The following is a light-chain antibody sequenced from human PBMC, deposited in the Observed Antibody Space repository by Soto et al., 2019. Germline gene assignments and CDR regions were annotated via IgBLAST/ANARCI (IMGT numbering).Light chain of an antibody. Sequence: DVVLTQTPLSSPVTLGQPASISCRSSQSLVHDDGNTYLSWLQQRPGQPPRLLIYKVSNRFSGGVDRIIGGGAGTDFTLKISRVEAEDVGIYYCMQATLYRPYTFGQGTKLEIK. J-gene: IGKJ2*01. V-gene: IGKV2-24*01. CDR2: KVS. CDR3: MQATLYRPYT. CDR1: QSLVHDDGNTY.